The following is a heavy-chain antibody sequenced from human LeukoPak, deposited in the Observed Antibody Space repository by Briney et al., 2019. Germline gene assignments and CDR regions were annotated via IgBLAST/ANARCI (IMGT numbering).Heavy chain of an antibody. Sequence: GRSLRLSCAASGFTFDDYAMHWVRQAPGKGLVRVSRINSDGSTTSYADSVKGRFTISRDNAKNTLYLQMNSLRAEDTAVYYCARRSAAKDAFDIWGQGTMVTVSS. CDR2: INSDGSTT. V-gene: IGHV3-74*01. CDR1: GFTFDDYA. CDR3: ARRSAAKDAFDI. D-gene: IGHD6-25*01. J-gene: IGHJ3*02.